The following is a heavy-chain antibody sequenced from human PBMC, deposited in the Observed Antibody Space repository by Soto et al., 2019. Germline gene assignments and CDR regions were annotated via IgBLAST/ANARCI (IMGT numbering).Heavy chain of an antibody. V-gene: IGHV4-34*01. D-gene: IGHD2-15*01. CDR2: INQSGST. Sequence: SETLSLTCVVSDGSFGTYHWTWIRQPPGEGLEWIGEINQSGSTNYNPSLKSRLTISVDTSKSQFSLTLSSVTAADTAVYYCARGGGLRAGMDVWGHGTTVTISS. CDR1: DGSFGTYH. J-gene: IGHJ6*02. CDR3: ARGGGLRAGMDV.